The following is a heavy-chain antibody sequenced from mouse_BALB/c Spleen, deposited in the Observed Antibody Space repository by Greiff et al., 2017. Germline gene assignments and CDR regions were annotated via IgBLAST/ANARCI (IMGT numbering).Heavy chain of an antibody. D-gene: IGHD2-3*01. J-gene: IGHJ2*01. CDR2: IRSKSNNYAT. V-gene: IGHV10-1*02. Sequence: DVKLVESGGGLVQPKGSLKLSCAASGFTFNTYAMNWVRQAPGKGLEWVARIRSKSNNYATYYADSVKDRFTISRDDSQSMLYLQMNNLKTEDTAMYYCVRHGYSDYFDYWGQGTTLTVSS. CDR1: GFTFNTYA. CDR3: VRHGYSDYFDY.